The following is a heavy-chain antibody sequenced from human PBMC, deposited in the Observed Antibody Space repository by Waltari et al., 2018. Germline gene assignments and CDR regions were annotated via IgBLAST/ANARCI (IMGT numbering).Heavy chain of an antibody. CDR3: ARDWFGETF. V-gene: IGHV3-48*04. J-gene: IGHJ4*02. CDR2: IRHDSSDI. D-gene: IGHD3-10*01. CDR1: GFTFNKYS. Sequence: EVQLVESGGGLVQPGGSLRLSCEASGFTFNKYSMIWVRQAPGKGLEWRSFIRHDSSDIYYADSVEGRFSISRDNAQNSLFLHMNSLRVEDTAVYYCARDWFGETFWGQGTLVTVSS.